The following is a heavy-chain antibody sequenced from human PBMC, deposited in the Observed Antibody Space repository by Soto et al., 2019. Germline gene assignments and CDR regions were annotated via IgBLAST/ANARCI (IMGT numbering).Heavy chain of an antibody. Sequence: PGGSLRLSCAASGFTFSSYWMSWVRQAPGKGLEWVANIKQDGSEKYYVDSVKGRFTISRDNAKNSLYLQMNSLRAEDTAVYYCARTPYLGVVVTAEFFDYWGQGTLVTVSS. D-gene: IGHD2-21*02. J-gene: IGHJ4*02. CDR3: ARTPYLGVVVTAEFFDY. CDR1: GFTFSSYW. V-gene: IGHV3-7*05. CDR2: IKQDGSEK.